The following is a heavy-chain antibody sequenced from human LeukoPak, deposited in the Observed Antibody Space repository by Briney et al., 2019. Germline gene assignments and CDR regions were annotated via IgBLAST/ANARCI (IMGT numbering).Heavy chain of an antibody. CDR3: AKLLGTATTYDS. Sequence: AGGSLRLSCAVSGFTVSSNYMSWVRQAPGKGLEWVASINPDGSQKLYVDSVKGRFTISRDNTKGSLYLQMNSLGAEDTAMYYCAKLLGTATTYDSWGQGTRVTVSS. J-gene: IGHJ4*02. CDR2: INPDGSQK. D-gene: IGHD5-24*01. CDR1: GFTVSSNY. V-gene: IGHV3-7*01.